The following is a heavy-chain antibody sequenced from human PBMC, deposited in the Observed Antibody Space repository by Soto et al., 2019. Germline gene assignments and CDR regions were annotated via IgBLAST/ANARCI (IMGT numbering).Heavy chain of an antibody. Sequence: ASVKVSCKASGYTFTSYGISWVRQAPGQGLEWMGWISAYNGNTNYAQKLQGRVTMTTDTSTSTAYMELRSLRSDDTAVYYCARDRYSYGHGGWFDPWGQGTLVTVSS. J-gene: IGHJ5*02. V-gene: IGHV1-18*01. CDR3: ARDRYSYGHGGWFDP. D-gene: IGHD5-18*01. CDR1: GYTFTSYG. CDR2: ISAYNGNT.